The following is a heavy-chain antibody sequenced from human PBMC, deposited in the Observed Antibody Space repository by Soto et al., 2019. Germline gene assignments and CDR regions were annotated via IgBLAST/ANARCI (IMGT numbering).Heavy chain of an antibody. D-gene: IGHD2-8*01. CDR1: GGTFSSYA. CDR2: IIPMFGTA. J-gene: IGHJ6*02. V-gene: IGHV1-69*12. CDR3: ASKQYDVLGENSYIAMDV. Sequence: QVQLVQSGAEVKKPGSSVKVSCKASGGTFSSYAISWVRQAPGQGLEWMGGIIPMFGTADYAQKYQGRVNIPAAESTSTAYMNLSSLRYADTAVYYCASKQYDVLGENSYIAMDVWGQGTTVTVSS.